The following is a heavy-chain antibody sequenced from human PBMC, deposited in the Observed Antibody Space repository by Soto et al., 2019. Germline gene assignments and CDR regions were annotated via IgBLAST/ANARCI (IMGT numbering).Heavy chain of an antibody. V-gene: IGHV1-3*01. CDR3: ARVGSSTSLYYYYYYMDV. D-gene: IGHD2-2*01. CDR2: INAGNGNT. J-gene: IGHJ6*03. Sequence: QVQLVQSGAEVKKPGASVKVSCKASGYTFTSYAMHWVRQAPGQRLEWMGWINAGNGNTKYSQKFQGRVTMTRDTSASTAYTELSSLRSEDTAVYYCARVGSSTSLYYYYYYMDVWGKGTTVTVSS. CDR1: GYTFTSYA.